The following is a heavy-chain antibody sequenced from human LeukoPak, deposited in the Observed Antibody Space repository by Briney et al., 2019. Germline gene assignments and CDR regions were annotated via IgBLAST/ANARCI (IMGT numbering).Heavy chain of an antibody. V-gene: IGHV4-34*01. CDR2: INHSGST. CDR3: ARLDTVTTSYFVY. D-gene: IGHD4-11*01. CDR1: GGSFSGYY. Sequence: PSETLSLTCAVYGGSFSGYYWSWIRQPPGKGLEWIGEINHSGSTNYNPSLKSRVTISVDTSKNQFSLKLSSVTAADTAVYYCARLDTVTTSYFVYWGQGTLVTVSS. J-gene: IGHJ4*02.